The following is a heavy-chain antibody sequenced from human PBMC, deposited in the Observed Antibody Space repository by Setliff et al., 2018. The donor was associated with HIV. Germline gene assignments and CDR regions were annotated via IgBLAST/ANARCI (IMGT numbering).Heavy chain of an antibody. CDR3: AKVGPAAAIEYFDY. V-gene: IGHV3-23*01. D-gene: IGHD2-2*01. CDR1: GFTFSTYA. J-gene: IGHJ4*02. CDR2: ISGSGGRT. Sequence: QPGGSLRLSCAASGFTFSTYAMSWVRQAPGKGLEWVSAISGSGGRTYYADSGKGRFTISRDNSKNTLYLQMNSLRAEDTAIYYCAKVGPAAAIEYFDYWGQGTLVTVSS.